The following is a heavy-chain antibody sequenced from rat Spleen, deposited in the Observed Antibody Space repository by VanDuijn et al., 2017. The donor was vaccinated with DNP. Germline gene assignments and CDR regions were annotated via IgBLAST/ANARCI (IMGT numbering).Heavy chain of an antibody. CDR2: INSAGST. V-gene: IGHV3-3*01. Sequence: EVQLQESGPGLVKPSQSLSLTCSVTGFSIASSFRWNWIRKFPGNKLEWMGYINSAGSTHYNPSLKSRISITRDTSKNQFFLQLNSIGSEDTATYYCARGGGYYYNYAMDAWGQGTSVTVSS. D-gene: IGHD1-12*02. J-gene: IGHJ4*01. CDR1: GFSIASSFR. CDR3: ARGGGYYYNYAMDA.